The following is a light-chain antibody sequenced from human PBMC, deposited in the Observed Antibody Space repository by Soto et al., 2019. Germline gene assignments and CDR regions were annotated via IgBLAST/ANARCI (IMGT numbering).Light chain of an antibody. Sequence: QSALTQPRSVSGSPGQSVTLSCTGTSSDVGGYNYVSWYQQHPGKAPKLMSYDVSKRPSGVPDRFSGSKSGNTASLTISGLQAEDEADYYCCSYAGSYYVFGTGTKVTVL. J-gene: IGLJ1*01. CDR2: DVS. CDR1: SSDVGGYNY. V-gene: IGLV2-11*01. CDR3: CSYAGSYYV.